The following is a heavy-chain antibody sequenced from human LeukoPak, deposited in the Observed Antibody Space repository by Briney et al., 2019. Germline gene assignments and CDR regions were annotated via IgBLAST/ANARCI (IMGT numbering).Heavy chain of an antibody. CDR2: INSGGST. CDR1: GFTFSSYA. CDR3: ATGYDRSPYDI. D-gene: IGHD2-2*01. Sequence: PGGSLRLSCAASGFTFSSYAMSWVRQAPGKGLEWVSAINSGGSTYYADSVKGRFTISRDNSKNTLYLQMNSLRAEDTAVYYCATGYDRSPYDIWGQGTMVTVSS. J-gene: IGHJ3*02. V-gene: IGHV3-23*01.